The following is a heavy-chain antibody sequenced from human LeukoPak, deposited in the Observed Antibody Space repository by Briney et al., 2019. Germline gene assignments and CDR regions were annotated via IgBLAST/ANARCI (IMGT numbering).Heavy chain of an antibody. J-gene: IGHJ6*03. V-gene: IGHV1-69*01. CDR2: IIPIFGTA. CDR1: VGTFRSYA. D-gene: IGHD3-3*01. CDR3: ASKTYDFWSAKGPMDV. Sequence: SVNVSCKASVGTFRSYAISWVRQAPGQGLEWMGGIIPIFGTANYAQKFQGRVTITADESTSTAYMELSSLRSGDTAVYYCASKTYDFWSAKGPMDVWGKGTTVTVSS.